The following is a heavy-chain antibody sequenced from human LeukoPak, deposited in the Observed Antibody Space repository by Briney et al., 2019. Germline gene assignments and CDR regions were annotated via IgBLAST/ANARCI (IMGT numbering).Heavy chain of an antibody. CDR2: MYYRGNT. Sequence: SETLPLTCTASGGSISTIAYYWGWIRQPPGKGLEWVGHMYYRGNTFYNPSLKSRVTISVDTSKNQFSLKLRSVTAADTAVYYCARLYGNYQNYFDYWGQGTLVTVSS. CDR3: ARLYGNYQNYFDY. CDR1: GGSISTIAYY. D-gene: IGHD1-7*01. V-gene: IGHV4-39*07. J-gene: IGHJ4*02.